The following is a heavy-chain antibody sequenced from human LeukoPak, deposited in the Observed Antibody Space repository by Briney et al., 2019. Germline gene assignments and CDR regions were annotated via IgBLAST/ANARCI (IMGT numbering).Heavy chain of an antibody. V-gene: IGHV1-46*01. CDR3: ARVGPLLTMVRGVQFRY. CDR1: GYTFTRHY. D-gene: IGHD3-10*01. Sequence: ASVKVSCKASGYTFTRHYMHWVRQAPGQGLEWMGVINPGGSWTSYAQKFQGRVTMTRDMSTSTDYMELRSLRSDDTAVYYCARVGPLLTMVRGVQFRYWGQGTLVTVSS. J-gene: IGHJ4*02. CDR2: INPGGSWT.